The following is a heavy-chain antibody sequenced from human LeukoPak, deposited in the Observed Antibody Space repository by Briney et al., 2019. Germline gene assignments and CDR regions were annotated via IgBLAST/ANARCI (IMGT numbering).Heavy chain of an antibody. CDR3: ARHKDSSSWYSHFDY. CDR2: INHSGST. CDR1: GGSFSGYY. Sequence: PSETLSLPCAVYGGSFSGYYWSWIRQPPGKGLEWIGEINHSGSTNYNPSLKSRVTISVDTSKNQFSLKLSSVTAADTAVYYCARHKDSSSWYSHFDYWGQGTLVTVSS. J-gene: IGHJ4*02. V-gene: IGHV4-34*01. D-gene: IGHD6-13*01.